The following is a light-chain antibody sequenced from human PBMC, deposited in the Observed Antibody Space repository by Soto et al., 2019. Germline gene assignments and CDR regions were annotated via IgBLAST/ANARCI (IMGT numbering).Light chain of an antibody. CDR2: KAS. CDR1: QSTSSW. J-gene: IGKJ1*01. V-gene: IGKV1-5*03. CDR3: QQYKSYPWT. Sequence: DIQMTQSPSTLTASVGDRVTITCRASQSTSSWLAWYNQKPGKAPKLLLYKASSLESGVPSRFSGSGSGTEFTLIISSLRPDDFATYCCQQYKSYPWTFGQGTKVDIK.